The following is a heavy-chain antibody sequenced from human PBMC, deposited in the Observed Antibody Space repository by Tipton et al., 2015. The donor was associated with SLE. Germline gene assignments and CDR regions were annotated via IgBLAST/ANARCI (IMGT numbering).Heavy chain of an antibody. D-gene: IGHD1-14*01. J-gene: IGHJ1*01. CDR2: INHSGST. Sequence: TLSLTCAVYGESFSGYYWSWIRQPPGKGLEWIGEINHSGSTNYNPSLKSRVTISVDPSKNQFSLKLNSVTAADTAVYYCARALRGNRNFQHWGQGTLVTVSS. CDR3: ARALRGNRNFQH. V-gene: IGHV4-34*01. CDR1: GESFSGYY.